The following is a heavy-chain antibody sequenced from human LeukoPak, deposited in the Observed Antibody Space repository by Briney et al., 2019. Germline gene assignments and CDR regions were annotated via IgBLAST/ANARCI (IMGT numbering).Heavy chain of an antibody. D-gene: IGHD6-13*01. CDR2: ISAYNGNT. CDR3: ASPLRYSSSWSSDYGMDV. V-gene: IGHV1-18*01. CDR1: GYTFTSYG. J-gene: IGHJ6*02. Sequence: GASVKVSCKASGYTFTSYGISWVRQAPGQGLEWIGWISAYNGNTNYAQKLQGRVTMTTDTSTSTAYMELRSLRSDDTAVYYCASPLRYSSSWSSDYGMDVRGQGTTVTVSS.